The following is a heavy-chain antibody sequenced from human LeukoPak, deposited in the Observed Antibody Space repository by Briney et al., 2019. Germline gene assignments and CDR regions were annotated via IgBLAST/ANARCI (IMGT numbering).Heavy chain of an antibody. CDR3: ARGRYGLDY. Sequence: GGSLRLSCAASGFTFSSSYMSWVRQAPGKGLEWVSVIYSGSSTYYADSVKGRFTMSRDNSKNTLYLQMNSLRAEDTAVYYCARGRYGLDYWGQGTLVTVSS. J-gene: IGHJ4*02. V-gene: IGHV3-66*01. CDR2: IYSGSST. CDR1: GFTFSSSY. D-gene: IGHD3-10*01.